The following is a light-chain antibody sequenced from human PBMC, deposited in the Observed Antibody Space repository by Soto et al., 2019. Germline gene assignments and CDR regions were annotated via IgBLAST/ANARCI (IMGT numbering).Light chain of an antibody. Sequence: NFMLTQPHSVSESPGKTVTISCTRSGGSIANNYVQWYQQRPGSAPTTVIYEDNQRPSGVPDRFSGSLDSSSNSASLTISGLQTEDEADYYCQSYDLTNYVFGTGTKLTVL. J-gene: IGLJ1*01. CDR2: EDN. CDR3: QSYDLTNYV. CDR1: GGSIANNY. V-gene: IGLV6-57*04.